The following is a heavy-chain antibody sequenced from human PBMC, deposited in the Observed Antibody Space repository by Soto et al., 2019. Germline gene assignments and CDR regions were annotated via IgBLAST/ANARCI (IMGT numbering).Heavy chain of an antibody. Sequence: GGSLRLSCAASGFTFSSYSMNWVRQAPGKGLEWVSSISSSSSYIYYADSVKGRFTISRDNAKNSLYLQMNSLRAEDTAVYYCARVPHVLRFLEWCPDDYYYYMDVWGKGTTVTVSS. CDR3: ARVPHVLRFLEWCPDDYYYYMDV. J-gene: IGHJ6*03. CDR1: GFTFSSYS. V-gene: IGHV3-21*01. D-gene: IGHD3-3*01. CDR2: ISSSSSYI.